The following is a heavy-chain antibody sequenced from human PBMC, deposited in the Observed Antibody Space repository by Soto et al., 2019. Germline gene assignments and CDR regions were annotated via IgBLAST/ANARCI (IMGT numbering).Heavy chain of an antibody. CDR3: AKMGIVVVPAAMNGYYYYGMDV. J-gene: IGHJ6*02. D-gene: IGHD2-2*01. CDR1: GDGVSSNSAA. V-gene: IGHV6-1*01. Sequence: SQTLSLTCAISGDGVSSNSAAWNWIRQSPSRGLEWLGRTYYRSKWYNDYAVSVKSRITINPDTSKNQFSLQLNSVTPEDTAVYYCAKMGIVVVPAAMNGYYYYGMDVWGQGTTVTVSS. CDR2: TYYRSKWYN.